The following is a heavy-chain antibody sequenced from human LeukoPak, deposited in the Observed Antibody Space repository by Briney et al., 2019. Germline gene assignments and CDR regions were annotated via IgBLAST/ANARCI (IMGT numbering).Heavy chain of an antibody. J-gene: IGHJ4*02. Sequence: GGSLRLSCAASGFTFSSYAMSWVRQAPGKGLEWVSTIGDNGDSTYYADSVKGRFTISRDNSKNTLYLQMNSLRAEDTAVYYCAKYDYGGNPNEYYFDYWGQGTLVTVSS. CDR3: AKYDYGGNPNEYYFDY. CDR2: IGDNGDST. V-gene: IGHV3-23*01. CDR1: GFTFSSYA. D-gene: IGHD4-23*01.